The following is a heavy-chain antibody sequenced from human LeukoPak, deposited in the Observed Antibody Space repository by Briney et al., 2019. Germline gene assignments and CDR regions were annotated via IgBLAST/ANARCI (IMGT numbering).Heavy chain of an antibody. CDR1: GYTFTSYD. J-gene: IGHJ4*02. CDR2: MNPNSGNT. Sequence: ASMKVSCKASGYTFTSYDINWVRQATGQGLEWMGWMNPNSGNTGYAQKFQGRVTITADKSTSTAYMELSSLRSEDTAVYYCARDSPPDDFGESLADYWGQGTLVTVSS. D-gene: IGHD3-10*01. V-gene: IGHV1-8*01. CDR3: ARDSPPDDFGESLADY.